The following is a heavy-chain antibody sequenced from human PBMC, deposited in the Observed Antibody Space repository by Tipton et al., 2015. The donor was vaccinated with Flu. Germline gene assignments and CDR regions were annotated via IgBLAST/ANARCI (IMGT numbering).Heavy chain of an antibody. CDR2: ISGSGGGT. J-gene: IGHJ2*01. D-gene: IGHD1-14*01. CDR3: AKDWYTVGYFDP. V-gene: IGHV3-23*01. CDR1: GFNFFSYT. Sequence: LSLTCEASGFNFFSYTMTWVRQAPGKGLEWVSTISGSGGGTWYADSVKGRFTISRDNSKNAMYLQMNSPGAEDTAIYYCAKDWYTVGYFDPWGRGTPVTVSS.